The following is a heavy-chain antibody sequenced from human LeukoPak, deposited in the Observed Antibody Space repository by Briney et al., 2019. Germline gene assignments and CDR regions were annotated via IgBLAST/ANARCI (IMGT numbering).Heavy chain of an antibody. CDR3: ARAVAPAGNWAHFDY. D-gene: IGHD6-13*01. CDR2: IHPGDSDT. Sequence: PGASLKISSQSSGSSFTNYWIGWVRPMPGKGLEWMGIIHPGDSDTRDSPTFKGQVIFSVDKSINTAYLRWSSLKASDTAMYYCARAVAPAGNWAHFDYWGRGTLVTVSP. J-gene: IGHJ4*02. CDR1: GSSFTNYW. V-gene: IGHV5-51*01.